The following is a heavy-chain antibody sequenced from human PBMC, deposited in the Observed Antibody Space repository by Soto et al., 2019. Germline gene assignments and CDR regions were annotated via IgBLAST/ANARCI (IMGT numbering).Heavy chain of an antibody. Sequence: TSSLSSTFSAASISTYDGGWIRQTPGRGQEWIWSVFYSGSTNYHPPLRSRVTISVATSKNQSSLKLCSVTAADTAVYYCARGLRWNDYWGQGTHVNGS. J-gene: IGHJ4*02. D-gene: IGHD4-17*01. CDR2: VFYSGST. V-gene: IGHV4-59*07. CDR1: AASISTYD. CDR3: ARGLRWNDY.